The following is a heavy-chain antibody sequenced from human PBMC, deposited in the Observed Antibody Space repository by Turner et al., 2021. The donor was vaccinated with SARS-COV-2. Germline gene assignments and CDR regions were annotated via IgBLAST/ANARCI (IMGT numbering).Heavy chain of an antibody. CDR1: GFTFSSYG. D-gene: IGHD5-12*01. V-gene: IGHV3-33*01. Sequence: QVQLLESGGGVVHPGRSLRLSCAASGFTFSSYGMHWVRQAPGKGLEWVAVIWYDGSNKYYADSVKGRFTISRDNSKNTLYLQMNSLRAEDTAVYYCARDGGYSGYAYFDYWGQGTLVTVSS. CDR3: ARDGGYSGYAYFDY. J-gene: IGHJ4*02. CDR2: IWYDGSNK.